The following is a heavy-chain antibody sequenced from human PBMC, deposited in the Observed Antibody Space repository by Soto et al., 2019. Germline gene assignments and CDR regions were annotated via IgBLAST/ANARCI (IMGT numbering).Heavy chain of an antibody. D-gene: IGHD3-22*01. CDR2: IGTTGDT. CDR3: ARAIGPTLFDY. V-gene: IGHV3-13*04. CDR1: GFTFSSYD. Sequence: EVQLVESGGGLVQPGGSLRLSCSASGFTFSSYDMHWVRQGTGKGLEGVSAIGTTGDTYYAGSVKGRFTISRENAKNSLYLQMNSLRAGDTAIYFCARAIGPTLFDYWGQGTLVTVSS. J-gene: IGHJ4*02.